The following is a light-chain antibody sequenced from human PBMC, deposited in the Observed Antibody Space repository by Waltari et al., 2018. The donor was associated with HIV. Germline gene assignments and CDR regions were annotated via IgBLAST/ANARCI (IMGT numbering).Light chain of an antibody. Sequence: TPGDTASVSYTSSQSLQHDNGYNYLDWYLQRPGHSPHLLVALNSNRASGVPDKFSASGSGTNFTLKISRVEPEDVGVYYCMQSLETSITFGQGTRLEI. CDR1: QSLQHDNGYNY. J-gene: IGKJ5*01. V-gene: IGKV2-28*01. CDR2: LNS. CDR3: MQSLETSIT.